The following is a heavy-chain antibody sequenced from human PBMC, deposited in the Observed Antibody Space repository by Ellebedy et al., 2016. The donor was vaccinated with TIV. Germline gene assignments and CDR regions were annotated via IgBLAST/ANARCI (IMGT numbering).Heavy chain of an antibody. CDR3: ASLGGRQRYSD. CDR1: GFTFTNYW. D-gene: IGHD4-11*01. V-gene: IGHV3-7*01. Sequence: GESLKISCAASGFTFTNYWMSWVRQAPGKGLEWVATIKQGGSEKSYVDSVKGRFTISRDNAMNSLYLQMNSLRVEDTAVYYCASLGGRQRYSDWGQGTLVTVSS. J-gene: IGHJ4*02. CDR2: IKQGGSEK.